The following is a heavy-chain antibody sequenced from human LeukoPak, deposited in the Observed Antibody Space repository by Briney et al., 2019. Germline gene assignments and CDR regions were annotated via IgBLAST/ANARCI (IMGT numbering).Heavy chain of an antibody. J-gene: IGHJ5*02. CDR3: ARAPLGYNWFDP. CDR2: INPNSGGT. CDR1: GYTFTGYY. Sequence: ASVKVSCKASGYTFTGYYMHWVQQAPGQGLEWMGRINPNSGGTNYAQKFQGRVTMTKDTSISTGYMELSRLRSDDTAVYYCARAPLGYNWFDPWGQGTLVTVSS. V-gene: IGHV1-2*06. D-gene: IGHD3-10*01.